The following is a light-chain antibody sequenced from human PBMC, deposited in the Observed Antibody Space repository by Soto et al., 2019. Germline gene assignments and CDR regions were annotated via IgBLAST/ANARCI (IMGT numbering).Light chain of an antibody. CDR3: TSYTTSSTLV. V-gene: IGLV2-14*01. CDR2: EVT. Sequence: QSVLTQPASVSGSPGQSITISCTGTSSDIGAYDYVSWYQQLPGKAPKLMIYEVTDRPSGISHRFSGSKSGNTASLTISGLQAEDEADYYCTSYTTSSTLVFGGGTKLTVL. J-gene: IGLJ3*02. CDR1: SSDIGAYDY.